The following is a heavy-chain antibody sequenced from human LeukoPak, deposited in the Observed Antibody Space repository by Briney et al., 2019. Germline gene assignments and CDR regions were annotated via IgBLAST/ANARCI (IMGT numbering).Heavy chain of an antibody. D-gene: IGHD3-16*01. CDR1: GGSISSSSYY. Sequence: SETLSLTCTVSGGSISSSSYYWGWIRQPPGKGLEWIGSIYYSGSTYYNPSLKSRVTISVDTSKNQFSLKLSSVTAADTAVYYCARRGKGGKVDYWGQGTLVTVSS. J-gene: IGHJ4*02. CDR3: ARRGKGGKVDY. CDR2: IYYSGST. V-gene: IGHV4-39*07.